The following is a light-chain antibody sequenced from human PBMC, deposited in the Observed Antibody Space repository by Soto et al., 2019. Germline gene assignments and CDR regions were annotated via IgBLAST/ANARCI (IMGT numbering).Light chain of an antibody. J-gene: IGKJ1*01. CDR1: QSISSW. CDR2: DAS. Sequence: DIQMTQSPSTLSASVGDRVTITCRASQSISSWLAWYQQKPGKAPKLLIYDASSLESGVPSRFSGSGSGTEFTLTISSLQPEDVAVYYCQQYGGSPGTFGQGTKVDIK. CDR3: QQYGGSPGT. V-gene: IGKV1-5*01.